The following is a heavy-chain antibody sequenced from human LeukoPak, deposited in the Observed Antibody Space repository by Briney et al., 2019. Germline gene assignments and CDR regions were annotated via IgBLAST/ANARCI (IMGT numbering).Heavy chain of an antibody. CDR2: ISGSGGST. J-gene: IGHJ4*02. V-gene: IGHV3-23*01. Sequence: GGSLRLSCAASGFTFSSYAMSWVRQAPVKGLEWVSAISGSGGSTYYADSVKGRFTISRDNSKNTLYLQMNSLRAEDTAVYYCAELRYILTGYDYWGRGTLVTVSS. CDR3: AELRYILTGYDY. D-gene: IGHD3-9*01. CDR1: GFTFSSYA.